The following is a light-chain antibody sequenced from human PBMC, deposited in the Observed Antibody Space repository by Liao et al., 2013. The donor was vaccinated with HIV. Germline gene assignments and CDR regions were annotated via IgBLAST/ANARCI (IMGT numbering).Light chain of an antibody. CDR2: RDT. CDR1: KLGDKY. Sequence: SYELNQPPSVSVSPGQTASITCSGDKLGDKYTCWYQQKPGQSPVLVIYRDTKRPSGIPERFSGSNSGNTATLTISGTQAMDEADYYCQAWDSSTAVFGGGTKLTVL. V-gene: IGLV3-1*01. J-gene: IGLJ2*01. CDR3: QAWDSSTAV.